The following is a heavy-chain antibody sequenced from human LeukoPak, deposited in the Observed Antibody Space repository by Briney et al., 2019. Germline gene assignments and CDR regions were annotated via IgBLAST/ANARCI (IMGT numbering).Heavy chain of an antibody. CDR3: ARDAYTVTTLPGVWWFDP. J-gene: IGHJ5*02. Sequence: SQTLSLTCTVSGGSISSGGYYWSWIRQHPGKGLEWIGYIYYSGSTYYNPSLKSRVTISVDTSKNQFSLKLSSVTAADTAVYYCARDAYTVTTLPGVWWFDPWGQGTLVTVSS. D-gene: IGHD4-17*01. V-gene: IGHV4-31*03. CDR1: GGSISSGGYY. CDR2: IYYSGST.